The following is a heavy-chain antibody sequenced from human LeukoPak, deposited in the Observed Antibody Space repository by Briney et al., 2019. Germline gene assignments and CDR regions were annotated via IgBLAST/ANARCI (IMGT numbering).Heavy chain of an antibody. Sequence: SETLSLTCTVSGGSISSYYWSWIRQPPGKGLEWIGYIYYSGSTNYNPSVKSRVTISVDTSKNQFSLKLSSVTAADTAVYYCARVAYYYGSGYWGQGTLVTVSS. CDR3: ARVAYYYGSGY. CDR2: IYYSGST. CDR1: GGSISSYY. J-gene: IGHJ4*02. V-gene: IGHV4-59*12. D-gene: IGHD3-10*01.